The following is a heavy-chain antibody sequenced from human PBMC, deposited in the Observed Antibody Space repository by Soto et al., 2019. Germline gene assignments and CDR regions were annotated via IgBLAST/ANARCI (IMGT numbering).Heavy chain of an antibody. Sequence: GASVKVSCKASGYTFTSYYMHWVRQAPGQGLEWMGIINPSGGSTSYAQKFQGRVTMTRDTSTSTVYMELSSLRSEDTAVYYCARDRYSSSWYRVAWFDPWGQGTLVTVYS. CDR1: GYTFTSYY. D-gene: IGHD6-13*01. CDR2: INPSGGST. J-gene: IGHJ5*02. CDR3: ARDRYSSSWYRVAWFDP. V-gene: IGHV1-46*01.